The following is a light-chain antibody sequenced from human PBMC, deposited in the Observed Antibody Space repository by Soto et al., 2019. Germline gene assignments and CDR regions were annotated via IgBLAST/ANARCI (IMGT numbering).Light chain of an antibody. CDR3: YSYTGSGVL. J-gene: IGLJ2*01. CDR2: DVT. V-gene: IGLV2-8*01. CDR1: SSDVGGYNF. Sequence: QSALTQPPSASGSPGQSVTISCTGTSSDVGGYNFVSWYQQHPGKAPKLIIYDVTKRPSGVPGRLSGSKSGNTASLTVSGLQAEDEADYYCYSYTGSGVLFGGGTKLTVL.